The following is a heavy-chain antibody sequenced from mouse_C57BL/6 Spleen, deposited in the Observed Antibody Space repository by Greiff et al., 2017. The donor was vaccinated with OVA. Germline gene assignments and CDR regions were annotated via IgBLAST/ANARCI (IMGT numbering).Heavy chain of an antibody. CDR3: ARWAYGSSYGYFYV. J-gene: IGHJ1*03. D-gene: IGHD1-1*01. CDR2: INPNNGGT. V-gene: IGHV1-26*01. CDR1: GYTFTDYY. Sequence: EVQLQQSGPELVKPGASVKISCKASGYTFTDYYMNWVKQSHGKSLEWIGDINPNNGGTSYNQKFKGKATLTVDKSSSTAYMELRSLTSDDSAVYYCARWAYGSSYGYFYVWGTGTTVTVSS.